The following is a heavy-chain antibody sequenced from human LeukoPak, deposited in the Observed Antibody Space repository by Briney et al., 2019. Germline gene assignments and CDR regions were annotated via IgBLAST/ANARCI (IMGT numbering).Heavy chain of an antibody. Sequence: SVKVSCKASGGTFSSYAISWVRQAPGQGLEWMGRIIPIFGTANYAQKFQGRVTITTDESTSTAYMELSRLRSDDTAVYYCARDPSGYYMGTDYWGQGTLVTVSS. CDR2: IIPIFGTA. CDR1: GGTFSSYA. J-gene: IGHJ4*02. CDR3: ARDPSGYYMGTDY. D-gene: IGHD3-9*01. V-gene: IGHV1-69*05.